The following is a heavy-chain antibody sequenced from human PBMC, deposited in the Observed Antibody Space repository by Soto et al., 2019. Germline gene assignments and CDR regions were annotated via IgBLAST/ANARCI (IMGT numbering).Heavy chain of an antibody. CDR1: GFTFSDYY. CDR2: ISSSGSTI. V-gene: IGHV3-11*01. J-gene: IGHJ6*03. D-gene: IGHD3-3*01. CDR3: ASDRPIFGVPSSPYYYDYMDV. Sequence: PGGSLRLSCAASGFTFSDYYMSWIRQAPGKGLEWVSYISSSGSTIYYADSVKGRFTISRDNAKNSLYLQMNSLRAEDTAVYYCASDRPIFGVPSSPYYYDYMDVWGKGTTVTVSS.